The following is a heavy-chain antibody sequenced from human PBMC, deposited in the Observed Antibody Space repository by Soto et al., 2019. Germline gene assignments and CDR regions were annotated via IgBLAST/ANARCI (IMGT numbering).Heavy chain of an antibody. V-gene: IGHV1-18*01. CDR1: GYTFTSYA. J-gene: IGHJ4*02. CDR2: ISAYNGNT. CDR3: ARVTPNYYDSSGYLDY. D-gene: IGHD3-22*01. Sequence: ASVKVSCKASGYTFTSYAMHWVRQAPGQGLEWMGWISAYNGNTNYAQKLQGRVTITTDTSTSTAYMELRSLRSDDTAVYYCARVTPNYYDSSGYLDYWGQGTLVTVSS.